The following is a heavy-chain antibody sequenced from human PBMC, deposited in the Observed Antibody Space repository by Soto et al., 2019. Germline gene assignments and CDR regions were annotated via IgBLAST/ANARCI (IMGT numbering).Heavy chain of an antibody. V-gene: IGHV4-34*01. CDR2: INHSGST. CDR1: GGSFSGYY. Sequence: TLSLTCAVYGGSFSGYYWSWIRQPPGKGLEWIGEINHSGSTNYNPSLKSRVTISVDTSKNQFSLKLSSVTAADTAVYYCARANYYDSSGYLNWFDPWGQGTLVTVSS. D-gene: IGHD3-22*01. J-gene: IGHJ5*02. CDR3: ARANYYDSSGYLNWFDP.